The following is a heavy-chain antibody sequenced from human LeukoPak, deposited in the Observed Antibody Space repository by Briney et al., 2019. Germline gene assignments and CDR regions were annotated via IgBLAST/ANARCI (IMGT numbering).Heavy chain of an antibody. CDR2: ISSTGGTI. J-gene: IGHJ4*02. CDR3: AKDRGLRYFDWLLDY. D-gene: IGHD3-9*01. CDR1: GFTFSTNS. V-gene: IGHV3-48*04. Sequence: GGSLRLSCAASGFTFSTNSMNWVRQAPGKGLEWVSYISSTGGTIYYADSMKGRFTISRDNAKNSLYLQMNSLRAEDTAVYYCAKDRGLRYFDWLLDYWGQGTLVTVSS.